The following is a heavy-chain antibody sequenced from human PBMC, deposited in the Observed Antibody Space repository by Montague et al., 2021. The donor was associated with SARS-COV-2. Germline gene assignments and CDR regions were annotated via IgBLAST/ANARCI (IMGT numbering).Heavy chain of an antibody. Sequence: TLSLTCTVSGGSISSGGYYWSWIRQHPGKGLEWIGYIYYSGSTYCNPSLKSRVTISVDTSKNQFSLKLSSVTAADTAVYYCARSPEPMIALVITSLNWYFDLWGRGTLVTVSS. V-gene: IGHV4-31*03. D-gene: IGHD3-22*01. CDR3: ARSPEPMIALVITSLNWYFDL. J-gene: IGHJ2*01. CDR1: GGSISSGGYY. CDR2: IYYSGST.